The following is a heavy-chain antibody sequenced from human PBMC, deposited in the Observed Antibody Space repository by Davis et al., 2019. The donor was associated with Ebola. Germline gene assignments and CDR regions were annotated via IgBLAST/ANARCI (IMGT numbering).Heavy chain of an antibody. CDR3: AKSLFYCSSTSCYWDTFDY. CDR2: ISSNGGST. Sequence: PGGSLRLSCSASGFTFSSYAMHWVRQAPGKGLEYVSAISSNGGSTYYADSVKGRFTISRDNSKNTLYLQMSSLRAEDTAVYYCAKSLFYCSSTSCYWDTFDYWGQGTLVTVSS. CDR1: GFTFSSYA. V-gene: IGHV3-64D*08. J-gene: IGHJ4*02. D-gene: IGHD2-2*01.